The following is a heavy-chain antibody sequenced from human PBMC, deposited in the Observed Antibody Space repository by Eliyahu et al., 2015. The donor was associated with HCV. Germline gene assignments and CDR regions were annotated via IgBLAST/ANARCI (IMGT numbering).Heavy chain of an antibody. CDR1: GFTFSSYS. Sequence: EVQLVESGGGLVQPGGSLRLSCAASGFTFSSYSMNWVRQAPGKGLEWVSYISSSSSTIYYADSLKGRFTISRDNAKNSLYLQMNSLRDEDTAVYYCARDRITIFGVVIDAFDIWGQGTMVTVSS. CDR2: ISSSSSTI. J-gene: IGHJ3*02. V-gene: IGHV3-48*02. D-gene: IGHD3-3*01. CDR3: ARDRITIFGVVIDAFDI.